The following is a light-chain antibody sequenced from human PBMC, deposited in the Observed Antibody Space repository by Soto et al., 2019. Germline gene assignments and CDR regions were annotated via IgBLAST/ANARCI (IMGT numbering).Light chain of an antibody. CDR1: QSISNW. CDR2: KAS. Sequence: DIQMTQSPSTLSASVGDRVTITCRASQSISNWLAWYQQKPGKAPKLLIYKASSLESGVPSRFSGSGSGTEFTLTINSLQPDDFATYYCQQYASFSYTFGLGTKVDIK. V-gene: IGKV1-5*03. CDR3: QQYASFSYT. J-gene: IGKJ2*01.